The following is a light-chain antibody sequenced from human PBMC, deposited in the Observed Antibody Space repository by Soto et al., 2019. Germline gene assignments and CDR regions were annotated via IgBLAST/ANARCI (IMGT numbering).Light chain of an antibody. J-gene: IGKJ2*01. Sequence: DIQMTQSPSSLSASVGDRVTITCRASQSISDYLNWYQQKPGKAPKLLIYAASSLQSGFPSRFSGSGSGTDFTLTIRSLQPEAFATYYCQQSYNTLLYTFGPGTKLEIK. CDR3: QQSYNTLLYT. CDR2: AAS. CDR1: QSISDY. V-gene: IGKV1-39*01.